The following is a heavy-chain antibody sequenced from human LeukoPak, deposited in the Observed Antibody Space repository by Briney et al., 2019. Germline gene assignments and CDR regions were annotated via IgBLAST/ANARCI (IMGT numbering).Heavy chain of an antibody. CDR2: IYYSGTT. Sequence: SETLSPTCTVSGGSISSYYWSWIRQPPGKGLEWIGYIYYSGTTNYNPSLKSRVTISVDTSKNQFSLKLSSVTAADTAVYYCARGRWTAMDSWGQGTLVTVSS. CDR3: ARGRWTAMDS. D-gene: IGHD5-18*01. J-gene: IGHJ4*02. CDR1: GGSISSYY. V-gene: IGHV4-59*12.